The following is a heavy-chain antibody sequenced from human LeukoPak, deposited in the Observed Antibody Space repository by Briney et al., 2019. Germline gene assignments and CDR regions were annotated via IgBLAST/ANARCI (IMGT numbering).Heavy chain of an antibody. CDR1: DGSISNYY. CDR2: IYYSGST. J-gene: IGHJ3*02. Sequence: PSETLSLTCTVSDGSISNYYGSWIRQPPGKGLEWIGDIYYSGSTNYNPSLKSRVTISIDTSNNQFSLNLSSVTAADTAVYYCARHWAAAGTDAFHIWGQGTMVTVSS. D-gene: IGHD6-13*01. V-gene: IGHV4-59*08. CDR3: ARHWAAAGTDAFHI.